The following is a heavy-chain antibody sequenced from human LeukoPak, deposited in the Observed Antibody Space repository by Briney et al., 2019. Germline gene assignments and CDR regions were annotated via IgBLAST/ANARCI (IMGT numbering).Heavy chain of an antibody. CDR3: ARRSTYDFWSGYSDY. CDR1: GYSFPSYW. V-gene: IGHV5-51*01. CDR2: IYPGDSDT. D-gene: IGHD3-3*01. Sequence: GESLKVSCKGSGYSFPSYWIGWVRQMPGKGLEWMGIIYPGDSDTRYSPSFQGQVTISADKSISTAYLQWSSLKASDTAMYYCARRSTYDFWSGYSDYWGQGTLVTVSS. J-gene: IGHJ4*02.